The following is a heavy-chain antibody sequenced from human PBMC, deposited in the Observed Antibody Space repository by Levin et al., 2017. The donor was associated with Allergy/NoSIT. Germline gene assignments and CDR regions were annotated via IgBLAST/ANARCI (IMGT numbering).Heavy chain of an antibody. D-gene: IGHD6-13*01. Sequence: GGSLRLSCAASGFTVSSNYMSWVRQAPGKGLEWVSVIYSGGSTYYADSVKGRFTISRDNSKNTLYLQMNSLRAEDTAVYYCARVIGQQLVTYFDYWGQGTLVTVSS. V-gene: IGHV3-53*01. CDR1: GFTVSSNY. CDR3: ARVIGQQLVTYFDY. CDR2: IYSGGST. J-gene: IGHJ4*02.